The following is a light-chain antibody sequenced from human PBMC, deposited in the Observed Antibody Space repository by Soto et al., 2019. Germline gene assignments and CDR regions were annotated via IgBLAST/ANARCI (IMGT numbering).Light chain of an antibody. V-gene: IGKV1-5*01. CDR3: QQYYSFPLT. J-gene: IGKJ5*01. Sequence: DIQMTQSPSTLSGSVGDRVTITCRASQTISSWLAWYQQKPGKAPSLLIFDASTLHSGVPSRFSGSGSGTDFTLTISCLQSEDFATYYCQQYYSFPLTFGGGTRLEIK. CDR2: DAS. CDR1: QTISSW.